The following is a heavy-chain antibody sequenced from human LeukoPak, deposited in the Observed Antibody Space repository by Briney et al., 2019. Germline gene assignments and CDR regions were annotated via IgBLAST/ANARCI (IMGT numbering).Heavy chain of an antibody. D-gene: IGHD4-17*01. CDR1: GFTVSSNY. Sequence: GGSLRLSCAASGFTVSSNYISWARQAPGKGLEWVSAISGSGGSTYYADSVKGRFTISRDNSKNTLYLQMNSLRAEDTAVYYCAKEGDYGDSPFDYWGQGTLVTVSS. J-gene: IGHJ4*02. CDR3: AKEGDYGDSPFDY. CDR2: ISGSGGST. V-gene: IGHV3-23*01.